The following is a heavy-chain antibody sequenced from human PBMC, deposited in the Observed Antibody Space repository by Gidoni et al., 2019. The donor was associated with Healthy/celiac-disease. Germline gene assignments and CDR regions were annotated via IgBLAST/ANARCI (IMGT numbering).Heavy chain of an antibody. CDR3: ASKVYGSGVYYYGMDV. CDR2: IYYSGST. CDR1: GGSISSSSYY. Sequence: QLQLQESGPGLVKPSETLSLTCTVSGGSISSSSYYWGWIRQPPGKGLEWIGSIYYSGSTYYNPSLKSRVTISVDTSKNQFSLKLSSVTAADTAVYYCASKVYGSGVYYYGMDVWGQGTTVTVSS. J-gene: IGHJ6*02. V-gene: IGHV4-39*01. D-gene: IGHD3-10*01.